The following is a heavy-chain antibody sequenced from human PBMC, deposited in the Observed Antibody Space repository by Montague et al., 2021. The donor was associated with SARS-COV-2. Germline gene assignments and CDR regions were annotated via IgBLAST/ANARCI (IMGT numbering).Heavy chain of an antibody. Sequence: SETLSLTCTVSGGSISSSSYYWGWIRQPPGKGLEWIGSIYYSGSTYYNPSLKSRVTISVDTSKNQFSLKLSSVTAADTAVYYCAGSPPGIAAAGTVAVFDIWGQGTMVTVSS. D-gene: IGHD6-13*01. V-gene: IGHV4-39*01. CDR2: IYYSGST. CDR1: GGSISSSSYY. J-gene: IGHJ3*02. CDR3: AGSPPGIAAAGTVAVFDI.